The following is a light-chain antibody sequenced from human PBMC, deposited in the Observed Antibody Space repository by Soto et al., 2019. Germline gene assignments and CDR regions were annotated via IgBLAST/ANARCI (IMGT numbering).Light chain of an antibody. CDR2: EVI. J-gene: IGLJ2*01. Sequence: QSALTQPASVSGSPGQSITISCTGTSSDVGGYNYVSWYQQHPDKAPKLMIYEVINRPSGVSNRFSGSKSDNTASLTISGLQAEDEADYYCSSFTSSNXVVXGGGTKLTVL. V-gene: IGLV2-14*01. CDR3: SSFTSSNXVV. CDR1: SSDVGGYNY.